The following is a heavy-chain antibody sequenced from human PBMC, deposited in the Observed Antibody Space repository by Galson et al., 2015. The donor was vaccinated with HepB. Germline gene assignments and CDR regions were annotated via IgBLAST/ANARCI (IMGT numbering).Heavy chain of an antibody. D-gene: IGHD1-1*01. CDR1: GFTFSSSA. V-gene: IGHV3-23*01. CDR2: ISGTTTNT. J-gene: IGHJ4*02. Sequence: SLRLSCAASGFTFSSSAMYWVRQAPGEGLEWVSSISGTTTNTYYADSVKGRFTIFRDDSKNTLYLQMNGLRAEDTAVYYCAKGRTGTFDFWGQGTLVTVSS. CDR3: AKGRTGTFDF.